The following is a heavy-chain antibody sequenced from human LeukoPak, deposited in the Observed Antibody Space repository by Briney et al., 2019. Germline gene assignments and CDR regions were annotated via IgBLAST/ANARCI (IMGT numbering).Heavy chain of an antibody. CDR1: GYTFTSYD. CDR3: ARGDIAVAGTAFDY. V-gene: IGHV1-8*01. J-gene: IGHJ4*02. CDR2: MNPNSGNT. D-gene: IGHD6-19*01. Sequence: ASVKVSCKASGYTFTSYDINWVRQATGQGLEWMGWMNPNSGNTGYAQKFQGRGTMTRNTSISTAYMELSSLRSEDTAVYYCARGDIAVAGTAFDYWGQGTLVTVS.